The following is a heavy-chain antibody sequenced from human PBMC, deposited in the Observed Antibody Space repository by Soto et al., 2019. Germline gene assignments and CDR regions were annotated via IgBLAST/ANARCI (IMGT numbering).Heavy chain of an antibody. D-gene: IGHD3-16*01. V-gene: IGHV3-53*01. J-gene: IGHJ4*02. Sequence: VQLVESGGGLIQPGGSLRLSCAASGFTVSNNHMTWVRQAAGKGLELVSFVHGGGSTSYADSVKGRFTISRDNSKNTPSLQRSSMRAEYTAIYYCAARFTTAAGLDSWGRGTVVTVSS. CDR1: GFTVSNNH. CDR3: AARFTTAAGLDS. CDR2: VHGGGST.